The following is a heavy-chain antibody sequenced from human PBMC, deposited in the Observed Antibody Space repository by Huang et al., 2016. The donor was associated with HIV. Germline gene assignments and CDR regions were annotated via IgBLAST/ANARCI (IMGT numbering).Heavy chain of an antibody. Sequence: QVQLQESGPGLVKPSQTLSLTCTVSGGSISSGSYYWSWIRPPAGKGLEWIGHIYTSGSTNYNPSLKRRVTISVDTSKNQFSLKRSSVTAADTAVYYCARDYYGSGSPDYWGQGTLVTVSS. CDR1: GGSISSGSYY. V-gene: IGHV4-61*09. CDR3: ARDYYGSGSPDY. CDR2: IYTSGST. D-gene: IGHD3-10*01. J-gene: IGHJ4*02.